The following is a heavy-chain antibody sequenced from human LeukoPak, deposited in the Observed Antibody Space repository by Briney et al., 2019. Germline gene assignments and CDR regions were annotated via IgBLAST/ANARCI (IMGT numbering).Heavy chain of an antibody. CDR3: ARGSGWNAFDI. V-gene: IGHV4-59*01. CDR1: GGSISSYY. CDR2: ISYSGST. D-gene: IGHD6-19*01. J-gene: IGHJ3*02. Sequence: PSETLSLTCTVSGGSISSYYWSWIRQSPGKGLEWIGYISYSGSTNYNPSLKSRVTISVDTSKNQFSLKLSSVTAADTAVYYCARGSGWNAFDIWGQGTRVTVSS.